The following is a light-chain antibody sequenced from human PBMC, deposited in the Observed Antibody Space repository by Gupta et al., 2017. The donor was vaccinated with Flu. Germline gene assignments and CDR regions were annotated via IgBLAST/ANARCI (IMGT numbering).Light chain of an antibody. CDR2: GAS. J-gene: IGKJ4*02. CDR3: RQDYELRT. CDR1: QGISTN. V-gene: IGKV3-15*01. Sequence: EPVMTQSPASLSVSPGESATRSCRASQGISTNLAWFQQRPGQPPRLIIFGASTSANADPDRFSETGSGTEFTLTSIRRQSEDSAVYYWRQDYELRTFGEGTKVEVK.